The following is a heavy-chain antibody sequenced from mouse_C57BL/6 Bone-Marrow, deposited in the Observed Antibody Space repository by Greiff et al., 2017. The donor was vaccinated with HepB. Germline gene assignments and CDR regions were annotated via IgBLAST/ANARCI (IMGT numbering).Heavy chain of an antibody. CDR1: GYTFTSYG. CDR2: IYPRSGNT. D-gene: IGHD2-10*01. CDR3: ARTYYLWYFDV. V-gene: IGHV1-81*01. Sequence: VQLQQPGTELVKPGASVKLSCKASGYTFTSYGISWVKQRTGQGLEWIGEIYPRSGNTYYNEKFKGKATLTADKSSSTAYMELRSLTSEDSAVYFCARTYYLWYFDVWGTGTTVTVSS. J-gene: IGHJ1*03.